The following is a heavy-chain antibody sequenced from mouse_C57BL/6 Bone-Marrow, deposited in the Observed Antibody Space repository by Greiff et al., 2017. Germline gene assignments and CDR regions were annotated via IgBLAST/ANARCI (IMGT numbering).Heavy chain of an antibody. Sequence: VQLQQSGAVLVKPGASVKLSCTASGFNIKDYYMHWVKQRTEQGLEWIGRIDPEDGETRYAPKFQGKATITADTSANTAYLQLSSLTSEDTAVYYGASNGNWEAMDYWGQGTSVTVSS. CDR3: ASNGNWEAMDY. J-gene: IGHJ4*01. CDR1: GFNIKDYY. D-gene: IGHD2-1*01. V-gene: IGHV14-2*01. CDR2: IDPEDGET.